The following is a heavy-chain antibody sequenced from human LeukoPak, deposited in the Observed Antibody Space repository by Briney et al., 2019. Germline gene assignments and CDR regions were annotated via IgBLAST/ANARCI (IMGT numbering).Heavy chain of an antibody. CDR2: ISGSGGST. V-gene: IGHV3-23*01. D-gene: IGHD3-16*02. Sequence: GRPLRLSCAASGFTFSSYGMHWVRQAPGKGLEWVSAISGSGGSTYYADSVKGRFTISRDNSKNTLYLQMNSLRAEDTAVYYCARQGYDYVWGSYRNYYFDYWGQGTLVTVSS. CDR1: GFTFSSYG. J-gene: IGHJ4*02. CDR3: ARQGYDYVWGSYRNYYFDY.